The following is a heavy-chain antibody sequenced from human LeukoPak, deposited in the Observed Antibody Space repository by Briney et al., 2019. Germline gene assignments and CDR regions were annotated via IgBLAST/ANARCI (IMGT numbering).Heavy chain of an antibody. CDR2: ISSNGSKF. CDR1: GFTFTNYA. D-gene: IGHD3-22*01. Sequence: SGGSLRLSCAASGFTFTNYAMYWVRQAPGKGLEWVTLISSNGSKFYYADSVKGRFTISRDNSKNTLYLQMNSLRPDDTAVYYCARNTDYYDSSGYYFDYWGQGTLVTVSS. CDR3: ARNTDYYDSSGYYFDY. V-gene: IGHV3-30*04. J-gene: IGHJ4*02.